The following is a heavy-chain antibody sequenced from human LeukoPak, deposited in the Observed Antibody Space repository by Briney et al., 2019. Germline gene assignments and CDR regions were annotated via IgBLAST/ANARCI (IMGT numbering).Heavy chain of an antibody. J-gene: IGHJ3*02. CDR2: INPSGGST. Sequence: GASVKVSCKASGYTFTSYYMHWVRQAPGQGLEWMGIINPSGGSTSYAQKFQGRVTMTRDTSTSTVYMELSSLRSEDTAVYYCARDREDILTGHSSEQAFDIWGQGTMVTVSS. D-gene: IGHD3-9*01. CDR3: ARDREDILTGHSSEQAFDI. CDR1: GYTFTSYY. V-gene: IGHV1-46*01.